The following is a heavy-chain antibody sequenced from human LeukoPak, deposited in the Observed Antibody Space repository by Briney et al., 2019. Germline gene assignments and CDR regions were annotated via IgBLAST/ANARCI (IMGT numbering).Heavy chain of an antibody. CDR3: ARGVGYYGSGSYYYYYYMDV. V-gene: IGHV4-34*01. Sequence: SETLSLTCAVYGGSFSGDFWSWIRQSPGKGLEWIGEINHGGSTTYNPSLQSRVTISVDTSKNQFSLKLSSVTAADTAVYYCARGVGYYGSGSYYYYYYMDVWGKGTTVTVSS. CDR2: INHGGST. J-gene: IGHJ6*03. D-gene: IGHD3-10*01. CDR1: GGSFSGDF.